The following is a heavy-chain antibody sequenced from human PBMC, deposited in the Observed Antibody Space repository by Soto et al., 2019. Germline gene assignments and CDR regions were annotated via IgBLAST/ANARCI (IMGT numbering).Heavy chain of an antibody. J-gene: IGHJ4*02. CDR2: IRSKAYGGTT. Sequence: GGSLRLSCTASGFTFGDYAMSWVRQAPGKGLEWVGFIRSKAYGGTTEYAASVKGRFTITTEDTKSIAYLQMNSLKTEDTAVYYCTRDQDDFWSGYGFDDWGQGTLVTVSS. CDR3: TRDQDDFWSGYGFDD. D-gene: IGHD3-3*01. CDR1: GFTFGDYA. V-gene: IGHV3-49*04.